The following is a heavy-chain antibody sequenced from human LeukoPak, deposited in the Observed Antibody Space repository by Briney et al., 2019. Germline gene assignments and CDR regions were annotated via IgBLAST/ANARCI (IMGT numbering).Heavy chain of an antibody. V-gene: IGHV5-51*01. CDR1: GYSFTSYW. D-gene: IGHD6-19*01. CDR2: IYPGDSNT. Sequence: GESLKISCKGSGYSFTSYWIGWVRQMPGKGLEWMGTIYPGDSNTRYSPSFQDQVTISADKSISTAYLQGSSLRASDTAMYYCARGPVALEYWGQGTLVTVSS. CDR3: ARGPVALEY. J-gene: IGHJ4*02.